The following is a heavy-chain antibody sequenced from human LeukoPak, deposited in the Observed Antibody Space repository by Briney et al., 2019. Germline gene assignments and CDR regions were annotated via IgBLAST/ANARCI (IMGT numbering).Heavy chain of an antibody. CDR3: ARVGEGHCSTTSCYWTRFDP. V-gene: IGHV1-18*01. CDR2: ISPYNGDT. D-gene: IGHD2-2*01. J-gene: IGHJ5*02. CDR1: GYTFTNYG. Sequence: GASVKVSCKASGYTFTNYGITWVRQAPGQGLEWMGWISPYNGDTNYAQNLQGRVTMTTDTSTGTAYMYLRSLISDDTAVYYCARVGEGHCSTTSCYWTRFDPWGQGTLVTVSS.